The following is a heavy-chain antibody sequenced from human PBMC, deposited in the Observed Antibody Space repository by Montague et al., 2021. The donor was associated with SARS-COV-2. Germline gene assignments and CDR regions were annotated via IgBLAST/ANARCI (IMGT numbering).Heavy chain of an antibody. V-gene: IGHV4-39*07. D-gene: IGHD6-13*01. CDR2: IYTSGST. CDR3: AGVGRRQLLRLSGMNV. J-gene: IGHJ6*02. Sequence: SETLSLTCTVSGGSISCSSYYWGWIRQPPGKGLEWIGRIYTSGSTYYNPSLKSRVTISVDTSKNQFSLKLSSVTAADTAVYYCAGVGRRQLLRLSGMNVWGQGTAVTVSS. CDR1: GGSISCSSYY.